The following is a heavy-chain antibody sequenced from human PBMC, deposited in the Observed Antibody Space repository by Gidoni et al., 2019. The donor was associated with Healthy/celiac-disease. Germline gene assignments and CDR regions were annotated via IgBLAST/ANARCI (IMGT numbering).Heavy chain of an antibody. V-gene: IGHV3-74*01. D-gene: IGHD3-16*01. J-gene: IGHJ4*02. Sequence: EVQVVESGGGLVQPGGSLRISCAASGFTFSGYWMHWVRQDPEKGLVWVSRIDGDGSITTYSDSVKGRFTISRDNAKNTVHLQMYSLRAEDTAVYYCARAWGGLYYFDYWGQGTLVTVSS. CDR2: IDGDGSIT. CDR1: GFTFSGYW. CDR3: ARAWGGLYYFDY.